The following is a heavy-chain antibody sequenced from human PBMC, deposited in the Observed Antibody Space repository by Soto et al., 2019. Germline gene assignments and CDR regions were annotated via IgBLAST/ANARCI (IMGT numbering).Heavy chain of an antibody. D-gene: IGHD4-17*01. Sequence: QMQLVQSGPEVKKPGTSVKVSCKASGFTFTSSAVQWVRQARGQRLEWIGWIVVGSGNTNYAQKFQERVTSTRDMSTSTAYMELSSLRSEDTAVYYCAVHGDYGGLARYYGMDVWGQGTTVTVSS. CDR3: AVHGDYGGLARYYGMDV. CDR1: GFTFTSSA. V-gene: IGHV1-58*01. J-gene: IGHJ6*02. CDR2: IVVGSGNT.